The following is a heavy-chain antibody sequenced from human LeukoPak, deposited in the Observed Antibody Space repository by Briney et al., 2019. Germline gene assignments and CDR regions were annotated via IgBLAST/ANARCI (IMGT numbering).Heavy chain of an antibody. Sequence: GGSLRLSRAASGFTFSDYYMSWIRQAPGKGLEWVSYISSSSSYTNYADSVKGRFTISRDNAKNSLYLQMNSLRAEDTAVYYCARTYSIGWFDPWGQGTLVTVSS. V-gene: IGHV3-11*03. CDR1: GFTFSDYY. J-gene: IGHJ5*02. D-gene: IGHD2-21*01. CDR3: ARTYSIGWFDP. CDR2: ISSSSSYT.